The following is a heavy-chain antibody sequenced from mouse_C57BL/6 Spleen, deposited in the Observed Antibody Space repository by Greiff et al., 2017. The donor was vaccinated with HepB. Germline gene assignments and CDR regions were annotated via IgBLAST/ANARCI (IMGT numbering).Heavy chain of an antibody. D-gene: IGHD1-1*01. J-gene: IGHJ2*01. CDR2: IDPSDSET. Sequence: QVQLQQPGAELVRPGSSVKLSCKASGYTFTSYWMHWVKQRPIQGLEWIGNIDPSDSETHYNQKFKDKATLTVDKSSSTAYMQLSSLTSEDSAVYYCARGFYYGLDYWGQGTTLTVSS. CDR1: GYTFTSYW. CDR3: ARGFYYGLDY. V-gene: IGHV1-52*01.